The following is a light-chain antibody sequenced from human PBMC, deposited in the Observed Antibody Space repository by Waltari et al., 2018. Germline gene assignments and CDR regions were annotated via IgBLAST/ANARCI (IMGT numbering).Light chain of an antibody. Sequence: SCRASQSVSRALAWYQQKPGQAPRLLISGASNRATGIPDRFSGSGSGTDFSLTINSLEPEDFAVYYCQHYVRLPATFGQGTKVEIK. V-gene: IGKV3-20*01. CDR3: QHYVRLPAT. CDR2: GAS. J-gene: IGKJ1*01. CDR1: QSVSRA.